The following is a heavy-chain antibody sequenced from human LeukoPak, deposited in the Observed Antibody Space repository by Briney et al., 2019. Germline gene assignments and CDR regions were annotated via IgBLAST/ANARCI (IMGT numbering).Heavy chain of an antibody. Sequence: GGPLRLSCAASGFTFSDYYMSWIRQAPGKGLEWVSYISSSGSTIYYADSVKGRFTISRDNAKNSLYLQMNSLRAEDTAVYYCARVYQQLRLFDYWGQGTLVTVSS. CDR3: ARVYQQLRLFDY. J-gene: IGHJ4*02. D-gene: IGHD6-13*01. CDR2: ISSSGSTI. CDR1: GFTFSDYY. V-gene: IGHV3-11*04.